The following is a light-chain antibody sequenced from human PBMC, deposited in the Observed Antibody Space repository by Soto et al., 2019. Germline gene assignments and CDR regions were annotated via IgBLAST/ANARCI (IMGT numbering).Light chain of an antibody. Sequence: QSALTQPRSVSGSPGQSVTISCTGTSSDVGGYNYVSWYQQHPGKAPEFMIYDVSKRPSGVPDRFSGSKSGNTASLTISGLRGEDEADYYCCSYAGRYTWVFGGGTQLTVL. CDR1: SSDVGGYNY. CDR3: CSYAGRYTWV. CDR2: DVS. V-gene: IGLV2-11*01. J-gene: IGLJ3*02.